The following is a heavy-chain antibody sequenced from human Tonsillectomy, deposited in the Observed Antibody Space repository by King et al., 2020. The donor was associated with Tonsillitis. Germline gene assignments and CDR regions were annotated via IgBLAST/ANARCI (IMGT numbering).Heavy chain of an antibody. CDR1: GGSISSYY. V-gene: IGHV4-59*01. D-gene: IGHD3-22*01. CDR3: ARGRRGDSGGYYKNLYWNY. CDR2: IYYSVST. Sequence: VQLQESGPGLVKPSETLSLTCTVSGGSISSYYWSWIRQPPGKGLEWIGYIYYSVSTNYNPSLKSRVTISVDTSKNQFSLKLSSVTAADTAVYYCARGRRGDSGGYYKNLYWNYWGQGTLVTVSS. J-gene: IGHJ4*02.